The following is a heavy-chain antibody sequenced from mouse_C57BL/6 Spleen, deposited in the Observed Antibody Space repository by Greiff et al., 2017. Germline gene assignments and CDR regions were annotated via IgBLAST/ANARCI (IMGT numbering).Heavy chain of an antibody. CDR2: INPSTGGT. Sequence: EVQLQQSGPELVKPGASVKISCKASGYSFTGYYMNWVKQSPEKSLEWIGEINPSTGGTTYNQKFKAKATLTVDKSSSTAYMQLKSLTSEDSAVYYCARYGITTGAMDYWGQGTSVTVSS. V-gene: IGHV1-42*01. D-gene: IGHD1-2*01. CDR3: ARYGITTGAMDY. CDR1: GYSFTGYY. J-gene: IGHJ4*01.